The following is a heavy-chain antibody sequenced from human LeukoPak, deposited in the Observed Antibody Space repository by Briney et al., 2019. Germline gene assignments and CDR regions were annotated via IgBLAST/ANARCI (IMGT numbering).Heavy chain of an antibody. Sequence: PSETLSLTCTVSGGSISSGDYYWSWIRQPPGKGLEWIGYIYYSGSTYYNPSLKSRVTISVDTSKNQFSLKLSSVTAADTAVYYCARSDVDIVATSGSTFDYWGQGTLVTVSS. J-gene: IGHJ4*02. CDR1: GGSISSGDYY. D-gene: IGHD5-12*01. CDR2: IYYSGST. V-gene: IGHV4-30-4*01. CDR3: ARSDVDIVATSGSTFDY.